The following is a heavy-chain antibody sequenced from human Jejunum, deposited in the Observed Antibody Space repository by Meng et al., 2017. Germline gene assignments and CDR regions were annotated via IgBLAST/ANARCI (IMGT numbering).Heavy chain of an antibody. J-gene: IGHJ4*02. CDR2: IDPEDDDDET. CDR1: GYTLTELG. Sequence: QVQVVQSGPGVKKPGASVKVSCTVSGYTLTELGIHWVRQAPGKGLEWMGGIDPEDDDDETIYAQNFQGRVTMTEDTYTDIGYMALSSLRSEDTAVYYRARGAVDFDYWGQGTLVTVSS. V-gene: IGHV1-24*01. CDR3: ARGAVDFDY.